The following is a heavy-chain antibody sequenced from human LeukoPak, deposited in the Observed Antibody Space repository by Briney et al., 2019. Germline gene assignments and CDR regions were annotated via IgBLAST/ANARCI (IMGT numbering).Heavy chain of an antibody. CDR1: GGSISNYF. V-gene: IGHV4-59*08. CDR3: ARHGRYNLNYAEY. CDR2: IYYTGST. D-gene: IGHD1-20*01. J-gene: IGHJ4*02. Sequence: PSETLSLSCTVSGGSISNYFWSWIRQPPGKGLEWIAYIYYTGSTNYNPSLKSRLTISVDTSSNQFSLKLTSVTAADTAVYYCARHGRYNLNYAEYWAQGTLVTVSS.